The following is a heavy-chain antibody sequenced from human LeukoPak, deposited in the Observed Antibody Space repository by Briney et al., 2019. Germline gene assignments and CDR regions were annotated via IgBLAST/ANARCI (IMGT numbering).Heavy chain of an antibody. D-gene: IGHD2-2*01. V-gene: IGHV3-74*01. CDR3: AKDLRGYCSSTSCWFYYYYYGMDV. Sequence: PGGSLRLSCAVSGFTLSNYWMYWVRQAPGKGLVWVSRINSDGSSTSYADSVKGRFTISRDNSKNTLYLQMNSLRAEDTAVYYCAKDLRGYCSSTSCWFYYYYYGMDVWGQGTTVTVSS. CDR1: GFTLSNYW. CDR2: INSDGSST. J-gene: IGHJ6*02.